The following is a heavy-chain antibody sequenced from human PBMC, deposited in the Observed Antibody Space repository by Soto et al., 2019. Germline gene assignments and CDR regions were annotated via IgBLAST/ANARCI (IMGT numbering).Heavy chain of an antibody. CDR3: AKDRRITMVRGKLWAGMDV. CDR2: ISYDGSNK. Sequence: QVQLVESGGGVVQPGRSLRLSCAASGFTFSSYGMHWVRQAPGKGLEGVAVISYDGSNKYYADSVKGRFTISRDNSKNSLYLQINSLIAEDTAVYYCAKDRRITMVRGKLWAGMDVWGQGTKVTVSS. J-gene: IGHJ6*02. D-gene: IGHD3-10*01. CDR1: GFTFSSYG. V-gene: IGHV3-30*18.